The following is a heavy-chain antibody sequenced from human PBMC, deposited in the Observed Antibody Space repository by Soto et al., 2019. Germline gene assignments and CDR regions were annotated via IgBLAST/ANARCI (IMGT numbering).Heavy chain of an antibody. J-gene: IGHJ6*02. D-gene: IGHD5-18*01. CDR1: GGSISSSSYY. V-gene: IGHV4-39*01. CDR3: ARLWGYSYGHKNYYSYGMDV. CDR2: IYYSGST. Sequence: SETLSLTCTVSGGSISSSSYYWGWIRQPPGKGLEWIGSIYYSGSTYYNPSLKSRVTISVDTSKNQFSLKLSSVTATETAVYYCARLWGYSYGHKNYYSYGMDVWGQGTTVTVSS.